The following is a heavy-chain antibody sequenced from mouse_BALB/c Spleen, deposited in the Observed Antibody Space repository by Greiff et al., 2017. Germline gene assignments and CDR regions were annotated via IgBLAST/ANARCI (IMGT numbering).Heavy chain of an antibody. CDR1: GFTFSSYA. J-gene: IGHJ2*01. Sequence: EVKLMESGGGLVKPGGSLKLSCAASGFTFSSYAMSWVRQTPEKRLEWVASISSGGSTYYPDSVKGRFTISRDNARNILYLQMSSLRSEDTAMYYCAREGYFDYWGQGTTLTVSS. V-gene: IGHV5-6-5*01. CDR2: ISSGGST. CDR3: AREGYFDY.